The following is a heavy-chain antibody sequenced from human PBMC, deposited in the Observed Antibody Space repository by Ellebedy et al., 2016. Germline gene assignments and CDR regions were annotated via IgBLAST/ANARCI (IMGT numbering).Heavy chain of an antibody. J-gene: IGHJ4*02. Sequence: GESLKISXAASGFTLSSSWMHWVRQVPGKGLVWVSRINHDGSFTTYADSLKGRFTISRDNAKNTLYLQVDSLGAEDTAVYYCARDQDGPGGAIDYWGQGTLVTVSS. CDR1: GFTLSSSW. CDR3: ARDQDGPGGAIDY. CDR2: INHDGSFT. V-gene: IGHV3-74*03.